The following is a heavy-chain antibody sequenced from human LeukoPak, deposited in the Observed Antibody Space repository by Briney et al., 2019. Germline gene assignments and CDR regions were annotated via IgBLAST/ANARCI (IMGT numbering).Heavy chain of an antibody. CDR1: GGLSTNYY. CDR3: ARPVYCSSTTCAGPFHI. V-gene: IGHV4-34*01. Sequence: SETLSLTCAVYGGLSTNYYWSWIRQPPGKGLEGIGKINHRGSNYYSPSLKSRVTISVDTSKNQFSLRLTSVTAADTAVYYCARPVYCSSTTCAGPFHIWGQGTMVTVSS. CDR2: INHRGSN. J-gene: IGHJ3*02. D-gene: IGHD2-2*01.